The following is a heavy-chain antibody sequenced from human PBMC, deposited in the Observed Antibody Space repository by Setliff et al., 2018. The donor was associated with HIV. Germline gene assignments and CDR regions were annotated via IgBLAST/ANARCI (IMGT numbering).Heavy chain of an antibody. CDR1: GGSITGYY. J-gene: IGHJ4*02. CDR3: ARVNALIRAPFDY. Sequence: TLSLPCTVSGGSITGYYWSWVRQPPGKGLEWIGYIFYSGTTNYSPSLNSRATISVDTSKNSFSLRLSSVTAADTAVYYCARVNALIRAPFDYWGQGALVTVSS. CDR2: IFYSGTT. V-gene: IGHV4-59*01.